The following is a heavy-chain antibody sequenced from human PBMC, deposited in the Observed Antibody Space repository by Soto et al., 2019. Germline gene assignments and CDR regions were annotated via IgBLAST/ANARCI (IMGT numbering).Heavy chain of an antibody. CDR3: ARESFEGWFGELGIGYYGMDV. V-gene: IGHV4-4*07. Sequence: SETLSLTCTVSGGSISSYYWSWIRQPAGKGLEWIGRIYTSGSTNYNPSLKSRVTMSVGTSKNQFSLKLSSVTAADTAVYYCARESFEGWFGELGIGYYGMDVWGQGTTVTVSS. CDR1: GGSISSYY. D-gene: IGHD3-10*01. J-gene: IGHJ6*02. CDR2: IYTSGST.